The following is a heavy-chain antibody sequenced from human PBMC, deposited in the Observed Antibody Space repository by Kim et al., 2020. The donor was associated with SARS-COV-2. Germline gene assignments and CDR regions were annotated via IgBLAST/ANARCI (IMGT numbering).Heavy chain of an antibody. CDR2: IRSKAYGGTT. CDR3: TREKFRDGTPFDY. V-gene: IGHV3-49*03. J-gene: IGHJ4*02. CDR1: GFTFGDYA. Sequence: GGSLRLSCTASGFTFGDYAMSWFRQAPGKGLEWVGFIRSKAYGGTTEYAASVKGRFTISRDDSKSIAYLQMNSLKTEDTAVYYCTREKFRDGTPFDYWGQGTLVTVSS. D-gene: IGHD1-1*01.